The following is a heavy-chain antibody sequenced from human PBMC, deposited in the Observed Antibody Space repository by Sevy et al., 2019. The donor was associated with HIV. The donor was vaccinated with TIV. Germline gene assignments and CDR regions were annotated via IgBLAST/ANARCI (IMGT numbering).Heavy chain of an antibody. CDR1: GGSISSGGYS. D-gene: IGHD3-10*01. V-gene: IGHV4-30-2*01. CDR2: IYHSGST. Sequence: SETLSLTCAVSGGSISSGGYSWSWIRQPPGKGLEWIGYIYHSGSTYYNPSLKSRVTISVDRSKNQFSLKLSSVTAADTAVYYCARGPYGSGSYYETSYYYYYMDVWGKVTTVTVSS. CDR3: ARGPYGSGSYYETSYYYYYMDV. J-gene: IGHJ6*03.